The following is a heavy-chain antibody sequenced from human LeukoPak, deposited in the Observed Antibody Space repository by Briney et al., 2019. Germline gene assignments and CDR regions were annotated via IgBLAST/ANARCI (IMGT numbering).Heavy chain of an antibody. V-gene: IGHV4-39*07. D-gene: IGHD3-10*01. J-gene: IGHJ4*02. CDR3: ANAGEYGEY. Sequence: SETLSLTCTVPGGSISSSSYYWGWIRQPPGKGLEWIGSIYYSGSTYYNPSLKSRVTISVDTSKNQFSLKLSSVTAADTAVYYCANAGEYGEYWGQGTLVTVSS. CDR1: GGSISSSSYY. CDR2: IYYSGST.